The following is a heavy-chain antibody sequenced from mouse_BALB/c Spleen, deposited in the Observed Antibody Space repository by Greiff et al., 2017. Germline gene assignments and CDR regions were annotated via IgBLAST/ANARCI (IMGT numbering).Heavy chain of an antibody. CDR1: GYTFTSYW. CDR2: IYPGNSDT. CDR3: TRDDGYDWYFDV. J-gene: IGHJ1*01. V-gene: IGHV1-5*01. Sequence: VQLQQSGTVLARPGASVKMSCKASGYTFTSYWMHWVKQRPGQGLEWIGAIYPGNSDTSYNQKFKGKAKLTAVTSTSTAYMELSSLTNEDSAVYYCTRDDGYDWYFDVWGAGTTVTVSS. D-gene: IGHD2-3*01.